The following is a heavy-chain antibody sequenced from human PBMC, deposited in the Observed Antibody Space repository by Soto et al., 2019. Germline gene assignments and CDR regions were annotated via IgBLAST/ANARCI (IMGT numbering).Heavy chain of an antibody. V-gene: IGHV3-49*05. CDR2: IRSKAYGGTT. D-gene: IGHD2-15*01. Sequence: EVQLVESGGGLVKPGRSLRLSSTASGFSFGDYGMTWFRQAPGKGLEWVGFIRSKAYGGTTEYAASVKGRFTISRDDSKSIAYLQMNSLKTEDTAVYYCTRDPLGYCSGDRCYHRGGYWGQGTLVTVSS. J-gene: IGHJ4*02. CDR3: TRDPLGYCSGDRCYHRGGY. CDR1: GFSFGDYG.